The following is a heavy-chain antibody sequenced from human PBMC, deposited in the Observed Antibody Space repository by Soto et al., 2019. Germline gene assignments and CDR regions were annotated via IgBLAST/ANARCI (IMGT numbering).Heavy chain of an antibody. CDR3: ARDAGTDD. D-gene: IGHD1-1*01. J-gene: IGHJ4*02. V-gene: IGHV3-21*01. Sequence: GGSLRLSCAASGFTFNIYAMSWVRQAPGKGLEWVSAISSSSSYIYYADSVKGRFTISRDNAKNSLYLQMNSLRAEDTAVYYCARDAGTDDWGQGTLVTVSS. CDR2: ISSSSSYI. CDR1: GFTFNIYA.